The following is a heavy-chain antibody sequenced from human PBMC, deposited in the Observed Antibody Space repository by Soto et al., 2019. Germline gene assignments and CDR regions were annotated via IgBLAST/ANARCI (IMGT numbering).Heavy chain of an antibody. CDR2: IYYSGGT. D-gene: IGHD4-17*01. CDR1: GGSISSYY. CDR3: ARTMTTSGWFDP. V-gene: IGHV4-59*12. Sequence: SETLSLTCTVSGGSISSYYWSWIRQPPGKGLEWIGYIYYSGGTYYNPSLKSRVTLSIDRTKKQFSLKLKSVTAADTAVYFCARTMTTSGWFDPWGQGTLVTV. J-gene: IGHJ5*02.